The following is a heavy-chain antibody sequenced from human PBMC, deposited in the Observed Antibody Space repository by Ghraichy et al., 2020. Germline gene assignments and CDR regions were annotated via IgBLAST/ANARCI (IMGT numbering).Heavy chain of an antibody. Sequence: SQTLSLTCAISGDSVSSNSAAWNWIRQSPSRGLEWLGRTYYRSKWYNDYAVSVKSRITINPDTSKNQFSLQLNSVTPEDTAVYYCARDCCITGINDYYYGMDVWGQGTTVTVSS. CDR3: ARDCCITGINDYYYGMDV. CDR1: GDSVSSNSAA. D-gene: IGHD1-20*01. V-gene: IGHV6-1*01. J-gene: IGHJ6*02. CDR2: TYYRSKWYN.